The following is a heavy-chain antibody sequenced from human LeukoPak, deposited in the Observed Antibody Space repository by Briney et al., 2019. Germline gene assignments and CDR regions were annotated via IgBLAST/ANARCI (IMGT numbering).Heavy chain of an antibody. V-gene: IGHV3-23*01. CDR2: ISGSGGST. CDR3: AKEHYSGSYYDY. Sequence: GGSLRLSCAASGFTFSSYAMSWVRQAPGKGLEWVSAISGSGGSTYYADSVKGRFTISRDTSKNTLYLQVNSLRAEDTAIYYCAKEHYSGSYYDYWGQGTLVTVSS. J-gene: IGHJ4*02. CDR1: GFTFSSYA. D-gene: IGHD1-26*01.